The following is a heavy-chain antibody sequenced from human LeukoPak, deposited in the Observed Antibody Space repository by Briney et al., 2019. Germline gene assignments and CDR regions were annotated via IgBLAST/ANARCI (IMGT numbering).Heavy chain of an antibody. CDR3: AKVGKAARIIGTTSRYYYYYMDV. D-gene: IGHD1-20*01. CDR2: ISGSGTST. CDR1: GFTFSSYG. J-gene: IGHJ6*03. Sequence: GGSLRLSCAASGFTFSSYGMNWVRQAPGKGLEWVSTISGSGTSTYYADSVKGRFTISRDNSKNTLYLQMNSLRAEDTAVYYCAKVGKAARIIGTTSRYYYYYMDVWGKGTTVTISS. V-gene: IGHV3-23*01.